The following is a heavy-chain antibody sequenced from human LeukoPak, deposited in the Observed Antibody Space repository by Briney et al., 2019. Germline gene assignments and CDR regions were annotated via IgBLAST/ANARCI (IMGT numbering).Heavy chain of an antibody. Sequence: SETLSLTCTVSGGYITSSGYYWDWIRQPPGRGLEWIGSIYYSGSTYYNSSLKSRVTISVDTSKNQFSLKLSSVTAADTAVYYCARAEDTAIGDYFDYWGQGTLDTVSS. CDR3: ARAEDTAIGDYFDY. CDR2: IYYSGST. J-gene: IGHJ4*02. V-gene: IGHV4-39*07. CDR1: GGYITSSGYY. D-gene: IGHD5-18*01.